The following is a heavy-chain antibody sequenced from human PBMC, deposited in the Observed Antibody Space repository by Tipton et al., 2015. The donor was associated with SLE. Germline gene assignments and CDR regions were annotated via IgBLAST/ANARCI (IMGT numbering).Heavy chain of an antibody. J-gene: IGHJ2*01. CDR2: IYTSGST. CDR3: ARRSPGGILESTRYFDL. V-gene: IGHV4-61*02. D-gene: IGHD2-2*02. Sequence: TLSLTFTVSGDSISSAPSSGSYYWNWIRQPAGKGLEWIGRIYTSGSTNYNPSLKSRLTISVDTSKNQFSLKLTSVTAADTAVYYCARRSPGGILESTRYFDLWGRGTLLTVSS. CDR1: GDSISSAPSSGSYY.